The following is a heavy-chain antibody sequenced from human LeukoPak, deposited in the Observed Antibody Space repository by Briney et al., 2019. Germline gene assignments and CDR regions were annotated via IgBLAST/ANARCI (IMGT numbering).Heavy chain of an antibody. CDR1: GGSISSSSYY. D-gene: IGHD6-19*01. CDR3: ASSYSSGWYYFDY. Sequence: SETLSLTCTVSGGSISSSSYYWGWIRQPPGKGLEWIGSIYYSGSTYYNPSLKSRVTISVDTSKNQFSLKLSSVTAADTAVYYCASSYSSGWYYFDYWGQGTVVTVSS. CDR2: IYYSGST. V-gene: IGHV4-39*01. J-gene: IGHJ4*02.